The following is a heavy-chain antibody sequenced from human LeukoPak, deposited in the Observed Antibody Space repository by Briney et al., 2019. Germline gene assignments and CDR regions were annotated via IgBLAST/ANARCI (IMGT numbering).Heavy chain of an antibody. CDR3: ARLKYYYDSSGSRAEYFQH. CDR1: GGSISSYY. Sequence: SETLSLTCTVSGGSISSYYWSWIRQPPGKGLEWIGYIYYSGSTNYNPSLKSRVTISVDTSKNQFSLKLSSVTAADTAVYYCARLKYYYDSSGSRAEYFQHWGQGTLVTASS. CDR2: IYYSGST. J-gene: IGHJ1*01. V-gene: IGHV4-59*01. D-gene: IGHD3-22*01.